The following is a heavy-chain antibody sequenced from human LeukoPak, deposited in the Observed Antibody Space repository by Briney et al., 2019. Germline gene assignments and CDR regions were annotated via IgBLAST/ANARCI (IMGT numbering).Heavy chain of an antibody. Sequence: ASVKVSCKASGYTFTSYGISWVRQAPGQGLEWMGWISAYNGNTNYAQKFQGRVTMTRDTSISTAYMELSRLRSDDTAVYYCARSMGSGRPIDYWGQGTLVTVSS. V-gene: IGHV1-18*01. D-gene: IGHD3-10*01. CDR2: ISAYNGNT. CDR1: GYTFTSYG. J-gene: IGHJ4*02. CDR3: ARSMGSGRPIDY.